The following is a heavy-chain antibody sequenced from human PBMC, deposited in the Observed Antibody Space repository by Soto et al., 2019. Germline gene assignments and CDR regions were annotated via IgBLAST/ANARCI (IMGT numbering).Heavy chain of an antibody. Sequence: ASVKVSCKASCYTFTSYDIKWVLQATGQGLEGMGWMNPNSGNTGYAQKFQGRDTMTRNTSISTAYMELSSLRSEDTAVYYCAYEYYSDDSCHLYSWGQGTLVTVSS. CDR3: AYEYYSDDSCHLYS. V-gene: IGHV1-8*01. D-gene: IGHD2-15*01. J-gene: IGHJ4*02. CDR2: MNPNSGNT. CDR1: CYTFTSYD.